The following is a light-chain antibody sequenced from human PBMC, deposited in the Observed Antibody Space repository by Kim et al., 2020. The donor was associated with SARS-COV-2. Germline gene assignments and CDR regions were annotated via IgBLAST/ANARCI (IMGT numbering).Light chain of an antibody. J-gene: IGLJ3*02. CDR1: SSNIGNNA. CDR3: AAWDDRLNGPV. V-gene: IGLV1-36*01. Sequence: ELTQPPSVSEAPRQRVTISCSGSSSNIGNNAVNWYQQLPGKAPKLLIYYDDQLPSGVSDRFSGSKSGTSASLAISGLQSEDEADYYCAAWDDRLNGPVFGGGTQLTVL. CDR2: YDD.